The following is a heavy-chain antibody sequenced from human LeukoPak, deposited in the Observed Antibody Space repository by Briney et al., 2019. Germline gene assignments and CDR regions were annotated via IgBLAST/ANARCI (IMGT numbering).Heavy chain of an antibody. CDR3: ARRTVTTGKAFDI. Sequence: SSETLSLTCAVYGGSFSGYYWSWIRQPPGKGLEWIGEINHSGSTNYNPSLKSRVTISVDTSKNQFSLKLSPVTAADTAVYYCARRTVTTGKAFDIWGQGTMVTVSS. CDR1: GGSFSGYY. CDR2: INHSGST. D-gene: IGHD4-17*01. J-gene: IGHJ3*02. V-gene: IGHV4-34*01.